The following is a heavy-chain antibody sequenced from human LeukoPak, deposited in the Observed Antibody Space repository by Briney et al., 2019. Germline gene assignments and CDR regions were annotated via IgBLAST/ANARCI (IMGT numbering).Heavy chain of an antibody. CDR2: IYYGGYT. V-gene: IGHV4-39*01. J-gene: IGHJ4*02. D-gene: IGHD5-18*01. CDR1: GGSISSNNYY. Sequence: SETLSLTCTVSGGSISSNNYYWGWIRQPPGKGLEWIGSIYYGGYTYYNPSLKSRVTISVDTSKNQFSLKLSSVTAADTAVYYCARSAEVGYSYGYGWDYFDYWGQGTLVTVSS. CDR3: ARSAEVGYSYGYGWDYFDY.